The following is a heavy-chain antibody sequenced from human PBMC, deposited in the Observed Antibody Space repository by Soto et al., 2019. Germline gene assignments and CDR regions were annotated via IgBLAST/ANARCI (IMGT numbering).Heavy chain of an antibody. CDR1: GGTFSSYA. V-gene: IGHV1-69*13. CDR2: IIPIFGTA. Sequence: SVKVSCKASGGTFSSYAISWVRQAPGQGLEWMGGIIPIFGTANYAQKFQGRVTITADESTSTAYMELSSLRPEGTAVYYCARVVTYYYDSSCYPTWGQGTLVTVSS. D-gene: IGHD3-22*01. J-gene: IGHJ5*02. CDR3: ARVVTYYYDSSCYPT.